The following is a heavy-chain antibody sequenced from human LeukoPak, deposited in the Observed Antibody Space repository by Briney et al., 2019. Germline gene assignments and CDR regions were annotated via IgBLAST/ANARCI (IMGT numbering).Heavy chain of an antibody. Sequence: GGSLRLSCAASGFTFSDHFMTWIRQAPGKGLEWVSYISSSSSTIYYADSVKGRFTISRDNAKNSLYLQMNSLGAEDTAVYYCARGAYYYEDWGQGTLVTVSS. CDR3: ARGAYYYED. CDR2: ISSSSSTI. J-gene: IGHJ4*02. CDR1: GFTFSDHF. D-gene: IGHD3-22*01. V-gene: IGHV3-11*04.